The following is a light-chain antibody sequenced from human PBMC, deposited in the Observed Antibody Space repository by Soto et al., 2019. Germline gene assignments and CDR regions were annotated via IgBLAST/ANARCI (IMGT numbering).Light chain of an antibody. J-gene: IGLJ2*01. V-gene: IGLV2-8*01. Sequence: QSALTQPPSASGSPGQSVTISCTGTSSDVGSCKYVSWYQQHPGKAPKLMIYEVIKRPSGVPDRFSGSKSGNTASLTVSGLQAEDEADYYCSSYADSINLEVVFGGGTKLTVL. CDR2: EVI. CDR3: SSYADSINLEVV. CDR1: SSDVGSCKY.